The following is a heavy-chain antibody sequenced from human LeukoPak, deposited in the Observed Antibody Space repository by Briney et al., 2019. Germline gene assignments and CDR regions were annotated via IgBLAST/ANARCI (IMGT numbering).Heavy chain of an antibody. Sequence: PGGSLRLSCAASGFTFDDYAMYWVRQPPGKGLEWVSGITWNSGQIDYADSVKGRFPMSRDNAKRSVYVQMNSLRVEDTALYFCAKGRSLKQWRTHSGAEYFDHWGQGALVSVSS. J-gene: IGHJ4*02. CDR1: GFTFDDYA. CDR3: AKGRSLKQWRTHSGAEYFDH. CDR2: ITWNSGQI. D-gene: IGHD1/OR15-1a*01. V-gene: IGHV3-9*01.